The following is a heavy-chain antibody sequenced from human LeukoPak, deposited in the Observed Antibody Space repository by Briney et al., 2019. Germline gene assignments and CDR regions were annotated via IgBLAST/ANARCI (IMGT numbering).Heavy chain of an antibody. CDR1: AYTFTSYV. CDR3: ARDSSLGYSYGYWGAAAGFPMDYYYGMNV. V-gene: IGHV1-18*01. CDR2: ISAYNGNT. D-gene: IGHD5-18*01. Sequence: GASVKVSCKASAYTFTSYVISWVRQAPGQGLEWMGWISAYNGNTNYAQKLQGRVTMTTDTSTSTAYMELRSLRSDDTAVYYCARDSSLGYSYGYWGAAAGFPMDYYYGMNVWGQGTTVTVSS. J-gene: IGHJ6*02.